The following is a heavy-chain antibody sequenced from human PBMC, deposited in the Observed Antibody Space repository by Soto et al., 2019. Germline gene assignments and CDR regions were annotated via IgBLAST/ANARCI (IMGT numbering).Heavy chain of an antibody. J-gene: IGHJ5*02. V-gene: IGHV3-30-3*01. CDR2: ISSDGSKK. D-gene: IGHD1-1*01. CDR3: SRSQGQPAEDGTDFDP. Sequence: GGSLRLSCAASGFNFNNYAMHWVRQAPGKGLEWVALISSDGSKKYHADSVRGRFTISRDNSKNTLYLQMNSLRTNDTAIYHCSRSQGQPAEDGTDFDPWGQGSLVTVSS. CDR1: GFNFNNYA.